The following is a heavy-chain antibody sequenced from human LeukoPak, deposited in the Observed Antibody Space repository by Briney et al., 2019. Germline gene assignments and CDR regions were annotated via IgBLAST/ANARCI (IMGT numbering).Heavy chain of an antibody. CDR3: AKDLSGSSHNWFDP. CDR2: ISGYGGST. CDR1: GFTFSSYA. Sequence: GGSLRLSCAASGFTFSSYAMSWVRQAPGKGLEWVSDISGYGGSTYYADSVKGRFTISRDNSKNTLYLQMNRLRAEDTAVYYSAKDLSGSSHNWFDPWGQGTLVTVSS. J-gene: IGHJ5*02. V-gene: IGHV3-23*01. D-gene: IGHD3-10*01.